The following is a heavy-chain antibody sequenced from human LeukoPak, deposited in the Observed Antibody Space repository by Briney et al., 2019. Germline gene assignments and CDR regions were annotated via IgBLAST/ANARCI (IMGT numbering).Heavy chain of an antibody. CDR2: ISSSGSTI. V-gene: IGHV3-11*04. CDR3: AREPKPPSVTYRNWFDR. J-gene: IGHJ5*02. D-gene: IGHD4-17*01. Sequence: GGSLRLSCAASGFTFSDYYMSWIRQAPGKGLEWVSYISSSGSTIYYADSVKGRFTISRDNAKNSLYLQMNSLRAEDTAVYYCAREPKPPSVTYRNWFDRWGQGTLVTVSS. CDR1: GFTFSDYY.